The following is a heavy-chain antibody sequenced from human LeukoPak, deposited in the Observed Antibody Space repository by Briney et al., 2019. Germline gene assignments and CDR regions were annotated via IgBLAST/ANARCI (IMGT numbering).Heavy chain of an antibody. D-gene: IGHD6-6*01. V-gene: IGHV4-59*01. CDR3: ARGGAARLHFQN. J-gene: IGHJ1*01. Sequence: SETLSLTCTVSGGSISTYYWNWIRQPPGKGLEWIGYIYHSGSTNYNPSLQSRVTISVDTSKNQFSPNLNSVTAADTAVYYCARGGAARLHFQNWGQGTLVTVSS. CDR2: IYHSGST. CDR1: GGSISTYY.